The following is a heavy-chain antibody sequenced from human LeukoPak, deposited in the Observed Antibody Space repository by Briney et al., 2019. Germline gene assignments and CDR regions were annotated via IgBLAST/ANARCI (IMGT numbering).Heavy chain of an antibody. D-gene: IGHD5-18*01. V-gene: IGHV4-61*02. Sequence: PSETLSLTCTVSGGSISSGSYYWGWVRQPAGKGLEWIGRIYSSGSTNYNPSHKSRITITVKRSKNQFSLNLSSVTAADTAVYYCARVGGYSYSDYYFDYWGQGTLVTVSS. CDR2: IYSSGST. CDR1: GGSISSGSYY. J-gene: IGHJ4*02. CDR3: ARVGGYSYSDYYFDY.